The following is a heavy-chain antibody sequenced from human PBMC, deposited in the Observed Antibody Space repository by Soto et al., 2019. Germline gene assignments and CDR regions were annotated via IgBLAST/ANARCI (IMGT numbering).Heavy chain of an antibody. CDR1: GFTFSSYA. CDR2: ISGSGGST. D-gene: IGHD1-26*01. CDR3: AKDLLEGIVGATGWFDP. V-gene: IGHV3-23*01. Sequence: GGSLRLSCAASGFTFSSYAMSWVRQAPGKGLEWVSAISGSGGSTYYADSVKGRFTISRDNSKNTLYLQMNSLRAEDTAVYYRAKDLLEGIVGATGWFDPWGQGTLVTVSS. J-gene: IGHJ5*02.